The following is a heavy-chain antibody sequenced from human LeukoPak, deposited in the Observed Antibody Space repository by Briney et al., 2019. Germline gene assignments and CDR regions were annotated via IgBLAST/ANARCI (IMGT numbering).Heavy chain of an antibody. Sequence: GGSLRLSCAASGFTFSSYSMNWVRQAPGKGLEWVSSISSSSCYINYADSVRGRFTISRDNAKNSLFLQMDSLRGEDTAVYYCARCTTGKTFGSLREIKKSREIDYWGQGTLVTVSS. J-gene: IGHJ4*02. CDR1: GFTFSSYS. D-gene: IGHD1-1*01. CDR3: ARCTTGKTFGSLREIKKSREIDY. V-gene: IGHV3-21*01. CDR2: ISSSSCYI.